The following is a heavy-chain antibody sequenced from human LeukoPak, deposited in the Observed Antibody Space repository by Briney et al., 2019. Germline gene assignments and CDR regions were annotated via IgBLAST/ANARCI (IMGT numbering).Heavy chain of an antibody. Sequence: GRSLRLSCAASGFDFNNFLMHWVRQAPGEGLEWVALISYDGSNKYYADSVKGRFTISRDNSNNTLYLQMNSLRPEDTALYYCASLGANFDHWGQGTLVTVSS. D-gene: IGHD3-16*01. J-gene: IGHJ4*02. CDR1: GFDFNNFL. CDR2: ISYDGSNK. V-gene: IGHV3-30-3*01. CDR3: ASLGANFDH.